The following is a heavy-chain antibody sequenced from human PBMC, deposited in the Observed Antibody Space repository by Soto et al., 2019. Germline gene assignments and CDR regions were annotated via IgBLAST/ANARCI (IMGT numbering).Heavy chain of an antibody. CDR1: GGTFSTYP. D-gene: IGHD6-13*01. Sequence: QVQLVQSGAEVRMPGSSVKVSCKASGGTFSTYPINWVRQAPGQGLEWMGGIIPLFGTTNYAQKFKGRVTITADESKSTAYMELSSLRAADAAVYYCARGATHGSSWYFWFDPWGQGTLVTVSS. V-gene: IGHV1-69*01. J-gene: IGHJ5*02. CDR3: ARGATHGSSWYFWFDP. CDR2: IIPLFGTT.